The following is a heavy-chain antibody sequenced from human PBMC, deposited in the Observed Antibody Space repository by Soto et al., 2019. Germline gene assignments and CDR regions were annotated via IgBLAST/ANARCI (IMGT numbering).Heavy chain of an antibody. Sequence: PGGSLRLSCAASGFTFSSYGMHWVRQAPGKGLEWVAVIWYDGSNKYYADSVKGRFTISRDNSKNTLYLQMNSLRAEDTAVYYCAREDSSGSPDYWGQGTLVTVSS. CDR2: IWYDGSNK. CDR1: GFTFSSYG. V-gene: IGHV3-33*01. J-gene: IGHJ4*02. D-gene: IGHD3-22*01. CDR3: AREDSSGSPDY.